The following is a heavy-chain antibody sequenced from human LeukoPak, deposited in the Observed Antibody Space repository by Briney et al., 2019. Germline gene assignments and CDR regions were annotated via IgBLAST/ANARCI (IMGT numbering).Heavy chain of an antibody. J-gene: IGHJ5*01. Sequence: AGGSLRLSCATSGFTFSNYWMHWARQAPGKGLVWVSRVNADGRITDYADSVKGRFTVSRDSAKKTLYLQMNSLRAEDTAVYYCASAGYCSGGDCYGYGFLGSWGQGTLVTVSS. CDR3: ASAGYCSGGDCYGYGFLGS. CDR1: GFTFSNYW. V-gene: IGHV3-74*01. D-gene: IGHD2-15*01. CDR2: VNADGRIT.